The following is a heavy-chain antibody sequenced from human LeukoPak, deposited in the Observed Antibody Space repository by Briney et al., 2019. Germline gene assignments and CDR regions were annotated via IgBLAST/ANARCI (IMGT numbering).Heavy chain of an antibody. D-gene: IGHD3-22*01. V-gene: IGHV4-59*08. CDR1: GGSISGYY. J-gene: IGHJ4*02. CDR2: IYYSGST. CDR3: ARHYYDTSGYYYFDY. Sequence: SETLSLTCTVSGGSISGYYWSWIRQPPGKGLESIGYIYYSGSTDYNPSPKSRITISVDTSKNQFSLKLSSVTAADTAVYYCARHYYDTSGYYYFDYWGQGTLVTVSS.